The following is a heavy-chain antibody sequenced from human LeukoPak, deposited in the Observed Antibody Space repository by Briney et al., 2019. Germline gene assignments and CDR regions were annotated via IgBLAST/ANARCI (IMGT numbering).Heavy chain of an antibody. V-gene: IGHV4-39*07. CDR1: GDSISSGDYY. D-gene: IGHD1-26*01. J-gene: IGHJ4*02. Sequence: PSETLSLTCTVSGDSISSGDYYWGWIRQPPGTGLEWIGSFYHSGSTYYNPSLKSRVTISLDTSKNQFSLKLSSVTAADTAVYYCARVRRVGATPFDYWGQGTLVTVSS. CDR3: ARVRRVGATPFDY. CDR2: FYHSGST.